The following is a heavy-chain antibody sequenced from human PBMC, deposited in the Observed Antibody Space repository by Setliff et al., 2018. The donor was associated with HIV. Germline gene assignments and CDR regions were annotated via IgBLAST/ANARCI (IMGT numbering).Heavy chain of an antibody. CDR2: INPGSGAT. CDR3: ARNSQKGIQPLLLAS. D-gene: IGHD1-1*01. CDR1: GYTFTGYN. V-gene: IGHV1-46*01. Sequence: ASVKVSCKASGYTFTGYNLHWLRQAPGQGLEWMGVINPGSGATIYAQRFQGRLTMTRDTSTSTVYMELSSLRAEDTAVYYCARNSQKGIQPLLLASWGPGTLVTVSS. J-gene: IGHJ4*02.